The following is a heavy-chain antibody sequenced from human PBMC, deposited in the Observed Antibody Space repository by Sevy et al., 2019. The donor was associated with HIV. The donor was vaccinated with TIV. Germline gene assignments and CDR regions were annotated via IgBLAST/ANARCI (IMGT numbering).Heavy chain of an antibody. D-gene: IGHD5-18*01. CDR2: IYSGGST. CDR1: GFTVSSNY. V-gene: IGHV3-66*01. J-gene: IGHJ6*02. Sequence: GGSLRLSCAASGFTVSSNYMSWVRQAPGKGLEWVSVIYSGGSTYYADSVKGRFTISRDNSKNTLYLQMNSLRAEDTAVYYSATFAMVELGMDVWGQGTTVTVSS. CDR3: ATFAMVELGMDV.